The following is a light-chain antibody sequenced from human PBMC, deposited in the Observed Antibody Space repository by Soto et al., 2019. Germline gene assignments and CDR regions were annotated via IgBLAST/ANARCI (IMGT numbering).Light chain of an antibody. V-gene: IGKV1-39*01. Sequence: IQLTQSPSSLSASVGDRVTVTCRASQSINIYLNWYQQKPGKAPTLLIYGASTLQSGVPSRFSGGGSRTDFTLTISSLQTEDFATYYCQQSYRSPYTFGQGTKVEIK. CDR1: QSINIY. CDR3: QQSYRSPYT. CDR2: GAS. J-gene: IGKJ2*01.